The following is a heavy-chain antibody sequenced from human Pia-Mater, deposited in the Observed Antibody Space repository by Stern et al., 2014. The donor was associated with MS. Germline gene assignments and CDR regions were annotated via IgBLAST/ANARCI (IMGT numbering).Heavy chain of an antibody. CDR3: ARDEGIGGYFDY. V-gene: IGHV3-33*01. Sequence: MRLVESGGGVVQPGRSLRLSCAASGFTFSSYGMHWVRQAPGKGLEWVAVIWYEGSDKYYADSVKGRFTISRDNSKNTLYLQMNSLRAEDTAVYYCARDEGIGGYFDYWGQGTLVTVSS. D-gene: IGHD1-26*01. CDR2: IWYEGSDK. J-gene: IGHJ4*02. CDR1: GFTFSSYG.